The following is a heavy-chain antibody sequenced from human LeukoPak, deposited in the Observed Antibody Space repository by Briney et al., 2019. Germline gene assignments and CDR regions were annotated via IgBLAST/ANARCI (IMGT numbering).Heavy chain of an antibody. CDR3: AREAAWGNWYFDL. J-gene: IGHJ2*01. D-gene: IGHD3-16*01. Sequence: GGSLRLSCAASGFTFSSYSMCWLRQAPGRGLEWVSSLSSSSTYTHHADSVKGRFIISRDNAKNSLYLEMNSLRYDDTALYYCAREAAWGNWYFDLWGRGTLVTVSS. V-gene: IGHV3-21*01. CDR2: LSSSSTYT. CDR1: GFTFSSYS.